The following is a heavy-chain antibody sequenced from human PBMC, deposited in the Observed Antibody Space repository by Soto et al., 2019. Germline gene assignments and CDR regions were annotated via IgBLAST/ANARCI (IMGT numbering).Heavy chain of an antibody. J-gene: IGHJ4*02. D-gene: IGHD6-19*01. CDR3: TPIAVAGYYYFDY. Sequence: PGVSLRLSCAASGFTFSNAWMNWVRQAPGKGLEWVGRIKSKTDGGTTDYAAPVKGRFTISRDDSKNTLYLQMNSLKTEDTAVYYCTPIAVAGYYYFDYWGQGTLVTVSS. CDR1: GFTFSNAW. CDR2: IKSKTDGGTT. V-gene: IGHV3-15*07.